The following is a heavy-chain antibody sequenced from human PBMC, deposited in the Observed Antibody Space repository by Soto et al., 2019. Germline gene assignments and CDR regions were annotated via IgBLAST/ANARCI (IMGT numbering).Heavy chain of an antibody. CDR1: GGTFSSYA. J-gene: IGHJ6*03. V-gene: IGHV1-69*05. CDR3: ARWSFDFDWLLSNGVDNYYYYYMDV. D-gene: IGHD3-9*01. Sequence: SVKVSCKASGGTFSSYAISWVRQAPGQGLEWMGGIIPIFGTTNYAQKFQGRVTITTDESTSTAYMELSSLRSEDTAVYYCARWSFDFDWLLSNGVDNYYYYYMDVWGKGTTVTVSS. CDR2: IIPIFGTT.